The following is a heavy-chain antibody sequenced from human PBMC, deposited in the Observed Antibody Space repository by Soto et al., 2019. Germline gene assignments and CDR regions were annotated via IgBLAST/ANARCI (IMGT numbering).Heavy chain of an antibody. CDR1: GGSFSGYY. CDR2: INHSVST. D-gene: IGHD3-10*01. CDR3: ASLYGSGSYYGYYYGMDV. Sequence: SETLSLTCAVYGGSFSGYYWSWIRQPPGKDLEWIGEINHSVSTNYIPFLKSRVTISVDTSKNQFSLKLSSVTAADTAVYYCASLYGSGSYYGYYYGMDVWGQGTTVTVSS. J-gene: IGHJ6*02. V-gene: IGHV4-34*01.